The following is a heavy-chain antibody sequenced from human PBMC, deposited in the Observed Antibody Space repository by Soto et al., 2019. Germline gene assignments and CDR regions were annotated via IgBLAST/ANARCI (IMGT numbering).Heavy chain of an antibody. J-gene: IGHJ4*02. CDR2: ISHSGIT. Sequence: QVHLQESGPGLVRPSGALSVTCAVSGDSISRSRWWSWVRQSPGKGLEWIGEISHSGITNYNPSLKSRVTISGDKSKKQLSLKLASVTAADTAVYYCAKVRYDRSGFDHWGQGTMVSVSS. CDR3: AKVRYDRSGFDH. CDR1: GDSISRSRW. V-gene: IGHV4-4*02. D-gene: IGHD3-22*01.